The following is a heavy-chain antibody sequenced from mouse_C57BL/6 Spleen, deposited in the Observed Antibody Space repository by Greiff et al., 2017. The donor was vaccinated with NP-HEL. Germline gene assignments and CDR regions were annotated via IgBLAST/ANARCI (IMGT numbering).Heavy chain of an antibody. Sequence: QVQLQQSGAELVRPGTSVKLSCKASGYTFTSYWMHWVKQRPGQGLEWIGVIDPSDSYTNYNQKFKGKATLTVDTSSSTAYMQLSSLTSEDSAVYYCARKDGSSYVDYWGQGTTLTVSS. CDR2: IDPSDSYT. J-gene: IGHJ2*01. V-gene: IGHV1-59*01. D-gene: IGHD1-1*01. CDR3: ARKDGSSYVDY. CDR1: GYTFTSYW.